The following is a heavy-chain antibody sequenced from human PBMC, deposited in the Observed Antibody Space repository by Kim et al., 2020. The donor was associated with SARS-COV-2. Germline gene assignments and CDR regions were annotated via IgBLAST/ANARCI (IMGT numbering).Heavy chain of an antibody. V-gene: IGHV1-69*04. J-gene: IGHJ5*02. D-gene: IGHD6-13*01. CDR3: ARDWVEKQLGGTFDP. Sequence: SVKVSCKSSGGTFSSYAISWVRQAPGQGLEWMGRIIPILGIANYAQKFQGRVTITADKSTSTAYMELSSLRSEDTAVYYCARDWVEKQLGGTFDPWGQGTLVTVSS. CDR1: GGTFSSYA. CDR2: IIPILGIA.